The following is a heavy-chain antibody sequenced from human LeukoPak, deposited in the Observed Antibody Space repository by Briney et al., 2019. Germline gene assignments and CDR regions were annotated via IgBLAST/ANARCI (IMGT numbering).Heavy chain of an antibody. Sequence: GGSLRLXCAASGFPFSDSWMDWVRQAPGKGMEWVANIKQDGSEKHYADSVKGRFTISRDNAKNSLFLQMNGLRAEDTAVYYCSRRLDYWGQGALVTVSS. CDR3: SRRLDY. CDR2: IKQDGSEK. J-gene: IGHJ4*02. V-gene: IGHV3-7*01. CDR1: GFPFSDSW.